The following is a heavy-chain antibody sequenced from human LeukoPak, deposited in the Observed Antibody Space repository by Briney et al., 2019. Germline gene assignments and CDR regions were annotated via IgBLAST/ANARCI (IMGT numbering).Heavy chain of an antibody. V-gene: IGHV3-23*01. J-gene: IGHJ3*02. CDR3: AKDMRITMIVVVIHAFDI. Sequence: PGGSLRLSCAASGFTFSSYAMSWVRQAPGKGLEWVSAISGSGGSTYYADSVKGRFTISRDNSKNTLYLQMNSLRAEDTAVYYCAKDMRITMIVVVIHAFDIWGQGTMVTVSS. D-gene: IGHD3-22*01. CDR1: GFTFSSYA. CDR2: ISGSGGST.